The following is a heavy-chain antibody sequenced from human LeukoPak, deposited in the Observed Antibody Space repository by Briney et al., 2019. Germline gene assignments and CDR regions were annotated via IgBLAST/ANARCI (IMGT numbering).Heavy chain of an antibody. CDR2: IKQDGSEK. CDR3: ARGPYYDFWSGFTKDYSYYGMDV. D-gene: IGHD3-3*01. Sequence: GGSLRLSCAASGFTFSSYWMSWVRQAPGKGLEWVANIKQDGSEKYYVDSVKGRFTISRDNAKNSLYLQMNSLRAEDTAVYYCARGPYYDFWSGFTKDYSYYGMDVWGQGTTVTVSS. J-gene: IGHJ6*02. CDR1: GFTFSSYW. V-gene: IGHV3-7*01.